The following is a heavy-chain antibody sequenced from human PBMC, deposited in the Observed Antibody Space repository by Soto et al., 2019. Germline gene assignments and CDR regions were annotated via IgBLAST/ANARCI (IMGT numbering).Heavy chain of an antibody. CDR1: GFILNNYA. J-gene: IGHJ3*01. Sequence: VQLLESGGDLVQPGGSLRLSCVASGFILNNYAMSWVRQAPGQGLEWVSTIGGTEGDSEGVPWYEDSVKGRFAISRDISANTLFLHMASLTAEAAALYYCVKRGRNWGAFDFWGQWTTVVASS. CDR3: VKRGRNWGAFDF. CDR2: IGGTEGDSEGVP. D-gene: IGHD7-27*01. V-gene: IGHV3-23*01.